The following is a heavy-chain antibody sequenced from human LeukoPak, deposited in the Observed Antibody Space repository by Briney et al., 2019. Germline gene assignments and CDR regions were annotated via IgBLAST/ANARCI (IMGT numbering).Heavy chain of an antibody. J-gene: IGHJ4*02. CDR1: GFTFSSYA. D-gene: IGHD6-13*01. Sequence: GGSLRLSCAASGFTFSSYAMSWVRQAPGKGLEWVSAISGSGGSTYYADSVKGRFTISRDNSKNTLYLQMNSLRAEDTAVYYCAREEAIGSSWYHTYYFDYWGQGTLVTVSS. V-gene: IGHV3-23*01. CDR2: ISGSGGST. CDR3: AREEAIGSSWYHTYYFDY.